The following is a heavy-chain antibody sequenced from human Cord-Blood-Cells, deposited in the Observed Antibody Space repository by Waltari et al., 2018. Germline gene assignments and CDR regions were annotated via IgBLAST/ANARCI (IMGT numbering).Heavy chain of an antibody. J-gene: IGHJ6*02. D-gene: IGHD6-6*01. CDR2: ISAYNGNT. CDR3: ARTESSSSGFYCYGMDV. V-gene: IGHV1-18*01. Sequence: QVQLVQSGAEVKKPGASVKVSCKASGYTFTSDGISWVRQDPGQGLEWIGWISAYNGNTNYAQKHQGRVTITTDTSTSTAYMGRRSLRADDTAVYYCARTESSSSGFYCYGMDVWGQGTTVTVSS. CDR1: GYTFTSDG.